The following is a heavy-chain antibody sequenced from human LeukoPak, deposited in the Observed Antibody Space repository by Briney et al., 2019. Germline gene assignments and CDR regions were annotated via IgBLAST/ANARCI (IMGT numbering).Heavy chain of an antibody. CDR2: ISAYNGNT. J-gene: IGHJ4*02. Sequence: ASVKVSCKASGYTFTSYGISRVRQAPGQGLEWMGWISAYNGNTNYAQKLQGRVTMTTDTSTSTAYMELRSLRSDDTAVYYCARIWVYYYDSSGYYQDYWGQGTLVTVSS. CDR3: ARIWVYYYDSSGYYQDY. V-gene: IGHV1-18*01. D-gene: IGHD3-22*01. CDR1: GYTFTSYG.